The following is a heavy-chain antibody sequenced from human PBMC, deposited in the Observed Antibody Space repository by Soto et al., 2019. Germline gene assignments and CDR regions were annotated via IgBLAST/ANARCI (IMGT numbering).Heavy chain of an antibody. D-gene: IGHD1-26*01. CDR2: ISSSTTTI. J-gene: IGHJ4*02. CDR1: GFTFSDYS. Sequence: EVQLVESGGGLVQPGGSLRLSCAASGFTFSDYSMNWVRQAPGQGLEWVSYISSSTTTIYHTDSVKGRFTISRDNARNALYREMNSLRAEDTAVYYCAREVGAIDYWGQGTLVTVSS. CDR3: AREVGAIDY. V-gene: IGHV3-48*01.